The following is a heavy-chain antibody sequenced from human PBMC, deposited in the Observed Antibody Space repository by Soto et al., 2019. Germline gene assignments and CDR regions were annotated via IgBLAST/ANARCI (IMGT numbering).Heavy chain of an antibody. V-gene: IGHV4-34*01. J-gene: IGHJ5*02. CDR2: INHSGST. CDR3: ASHGVGYCSSTSCYEVPNWFDP. D-gene: IGHD2-2*01. CDR1: GGSFSGYY. Sequence: PSETLSLTCAVYGGSFSGYYWSWIRQPPGKGLEWIGEINHSGSTNYNPSLKSRVTISVDTSKNQFSLKLSSVTAADTAVYYRASHGVGYCSSTSCYEVPNWFDPWGQGTLVTVSS.